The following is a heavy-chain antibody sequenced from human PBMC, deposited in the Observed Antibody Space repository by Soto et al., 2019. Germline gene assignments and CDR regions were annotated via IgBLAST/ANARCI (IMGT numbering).Heavy chain of an antibody. CDR3: AKDGTARNYYYGMDV. CDR1: GFTFSSYA. V-gene: IGHV3-23*01. CDR2: ISGSGGST. J-gene: IGHJ6*02. D-gene: IGHD6-13*01. Sequence: TGGSLRLSCAASGFTFSSYAMSWVRQAPGKGLEWVSAISGSGGSTYSADSVKGRFTISRDNSKNTLYLQMNSLRAEDTAVYYCAKDGTARNYYYGMDVWGQGTTVTVSS.